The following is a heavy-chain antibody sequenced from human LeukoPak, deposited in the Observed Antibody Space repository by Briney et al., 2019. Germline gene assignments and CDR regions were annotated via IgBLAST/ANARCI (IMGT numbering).Heavy chain of an antibody. Sequence: SETLSLTCTVSGGSISSGGYYWSWIRQHPGKGLEWIGYIYYSGSTYYNPSLKSRVTISVDTSKNQFSLKLSSVTAADTAVYYCASLVGHVDTAMVRDYWGQGTLVTVSS. D-gene: IGHD5-18*01. J-gene: IGHJ4*02. CDR2: IYYSGST. V-gene: IGHV4-31*03. CDR1: GGSISSGGYY. CDR3: ASLVGHVDTAMVRDY.